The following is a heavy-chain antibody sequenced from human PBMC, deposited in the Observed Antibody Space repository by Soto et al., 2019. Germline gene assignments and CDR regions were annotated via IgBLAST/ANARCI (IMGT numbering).Heavy chain of an antibody. CDR3: AKAAMVGEAPNYFDY. Sequence: SVKLSCKDSGGVNLSDYRTTWVRRAPGQGLEWMGGIIPKLGSANYAQNFQGRVTVTADESTNTVYMELRSLRSDDTAVYYCAKAAMVGEAPNYFDYWGQGTLVTVSS. D-gene: IGHD3-10*02. CDR1: GGVNLSDYR. J-gene: IGHJ4*02. V-gene: IGHV1-69*13. CDR2: IIPKLGSA.